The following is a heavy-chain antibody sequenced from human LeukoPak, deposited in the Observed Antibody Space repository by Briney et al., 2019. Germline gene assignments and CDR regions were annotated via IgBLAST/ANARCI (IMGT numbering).Heavy chain of an antibody. CDR2: IYSGGST. CDR3: ARDGVVAATKSDY. CDR1: XXTVSSNY. D-gene: IGHD2-15*01. Sequence: GGSLRLSXXXXXXTVSSNYMSWVRQAPGKGLEGGSVIYSGGSTYYADSVKGRFTISGDNSKNTLYLQMNSLRAEDTAVYYCARDGVVAATKSDYWGQGTLVTVSS. V-gene: IGHV3-66*01. J-gene: IGHJ4*02.